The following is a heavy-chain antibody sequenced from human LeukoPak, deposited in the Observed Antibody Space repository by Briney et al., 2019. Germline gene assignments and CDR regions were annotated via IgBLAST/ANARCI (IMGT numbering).Heavy chain of an antibody. CDR1: GYSFTNYG. D-gene: IGHD6-13*01. V-gene: IGHV1-2*02. J-gene: IGHJ4*02. CDR3: VILAAGTLGY. CDR2: INPNSGGT. Sequence: ASVKVSCKASGYSFTNYGISWVRQAPGQGLEWMGWINPNSGGTNYAQKFQGRVTMTRDTSISTAYMELSRLKSDDTAVYYCVILAAGTLGYWGQGTLVTVSS.